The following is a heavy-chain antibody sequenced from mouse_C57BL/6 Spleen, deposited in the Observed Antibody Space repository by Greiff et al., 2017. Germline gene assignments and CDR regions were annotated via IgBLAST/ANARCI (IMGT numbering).Heavy chain of an antibody. CDR1: GFSLTSYG. V-gene: IGHV2-4*01. J-gene: IGHJ4*01. D-gene: IGHD2-1*01. Sequence: VQLQESGPGLVQPSQSLSITCTVSGFSLTSYGVHWVRQPPGKGLEWLGVIWSGGSTDYNAAFISRLSISKDNSKSQVFFKMNSLQADDTAIYYCAILYYGNYEAMDYWGQGTSVTVSS. CDR3: AILYYGNYEAMDY. CDR2: IWSGGST.